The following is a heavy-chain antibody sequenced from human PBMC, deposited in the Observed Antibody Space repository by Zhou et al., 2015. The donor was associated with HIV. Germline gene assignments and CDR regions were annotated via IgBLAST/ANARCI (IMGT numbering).Heavy chain of an antibody. D-gene: IGHD5-24*01. CDR2: FIGMFGRP. Sequence: QVRLVQSGAEVKKPGSSVRVSCKASGGTFNTYSVTWVRQAPGQGLEWMGEFIGMFGRPKYAPKFQGRVTITADASTTTAYMDVSGLRSDDTAIYYCARVRVADGYNFLDYWGQGTLVTVSS. V-gene: IGHV1-69*01. J-gene: IGHJ4*02. CDR3: ARVRVADGYNFLDY. CDR1: GGTFNTYS.